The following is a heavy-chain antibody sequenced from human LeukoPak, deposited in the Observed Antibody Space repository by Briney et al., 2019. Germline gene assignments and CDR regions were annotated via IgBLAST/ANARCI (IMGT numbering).Heavy chain of an antibody. CDR3: ASLKQLVPYYYYYYMDV. CDR2: ISAYNGNT. Sequence: ASVKVSCKASGYTFTSYGISWVRQAPGQGLEWMGWISAYNGNTNYAQKLQGRVTMTTDTSTSTAYMELRSLRSDDTAVYCCASLKQLVPYYYYYYMDVWGKGTTVTVSS. CDR1: GYTFTSYG. D-gene: IGHD6-6*01. J-gene: IGHJ6*03. V-gene: IGHV1-18*01.